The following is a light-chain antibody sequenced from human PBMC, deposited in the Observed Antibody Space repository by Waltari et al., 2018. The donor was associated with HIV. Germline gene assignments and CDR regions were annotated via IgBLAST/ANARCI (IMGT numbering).Light chain of an antibody. CDR1: ILAKTY. J-gene: IGLJ3*02. V-gene: IGLV3-27*01. CDR3: YSVADNMGV. CDR2: KDN. Sequence: SYELTHPSSVSLSPGQTARITCSGDILAKTYARWFQQKPGQAPMLLIYKDNERPSGIPERFAGSSSGTTVTLTISGAQVEDEADYYCYSVADNMGVFGGGTKLTVL.